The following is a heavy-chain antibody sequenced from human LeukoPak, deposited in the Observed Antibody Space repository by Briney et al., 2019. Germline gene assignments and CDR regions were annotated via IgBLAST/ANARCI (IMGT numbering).Heavy chain of an antibody. V-gene: IGHV3-23*01. D-gene: IGHD3-9*01. CDR3: AKHPYDILTGYYISYYFDY. J-gene: IGHJ4*02. CDR2: ISGSGGST. CDR1: GFTFSSYA. Sequence: GSLRLSCAASGFTFSSYAMSWVRQAPGKGLEWVSAISGSGGSTYYADSVNGRFTISRDNSKNTLYLQMNSLRAEDTAVYYCAKHPYDILTGYYISYYFDYWGQGTLVTVSS.